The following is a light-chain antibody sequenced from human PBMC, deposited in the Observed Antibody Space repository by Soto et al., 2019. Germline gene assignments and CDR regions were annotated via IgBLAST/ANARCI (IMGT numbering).Light chain of an antibody. J-gene: IGKJ1*01. CDR1: QSVSSSY. Sequence: EIVLTQSPGTLSLSPGERATLSCRASQSVSSSYLAWYQQKPGQAPRLLIYGASSRATGIPDRFSGSGSGTDFTLTISKLEPEDFAVYYCKHYGGSPQTCGQGPKVEIK. CDR2: GAS. CDR3: KHYGGSPQT. V-gene: IGKV3-20*01.